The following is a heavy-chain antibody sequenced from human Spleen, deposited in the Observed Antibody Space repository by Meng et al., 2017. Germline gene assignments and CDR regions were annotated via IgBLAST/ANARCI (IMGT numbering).Heavy chain of an antibody. CDR2: INPSGGST. J-gene: IGHJ4*02. Sequence: ASVKVSCKASGYNFIGGSWLYWIRQAPGQGLEWMGIINPSGGSTSYAQKFQGRVTMTRDTSTSTVYMELSSLRSEDTAVYYCARVGIVGAVYYFDYWGQGTLVTVSS. CDR1: GYNFIGGS. D-gene: IGHD1-26*01. CDR3: ARVGIVGAVYYFDY. V-gene: IGHV1-46*01.